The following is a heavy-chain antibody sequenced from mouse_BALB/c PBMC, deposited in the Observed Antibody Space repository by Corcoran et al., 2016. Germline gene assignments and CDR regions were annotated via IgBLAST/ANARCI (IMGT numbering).Heavy chain of an antibody. CDR1: GFNIKDTY. CDR2: IDPANGNT. J-gene: IGHJ1*01. Sequence: EIQLQQSGAELVKPGASVKLSCTASGFNIKDTYIHWVKHRSEQGLEWIGRIDPANGNTKYDPKFQGKATITKDTSSNTAYLQLSRLTSEDTAVYYGARWDWYFDVWGAGTTVTVSS. CDR3: ARWDWYFDV. V-gene: IGHV14-3*02.